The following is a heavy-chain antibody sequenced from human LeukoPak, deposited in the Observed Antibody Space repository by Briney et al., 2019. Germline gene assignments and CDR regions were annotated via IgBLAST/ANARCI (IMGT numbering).Heavy chain of an antibody. CDR3: ARGISATSGYLELEY. Sequence: PGGSLRLSCAASGFTFSSYAMSWVRQSPGKGLEWVSAIGGSGGNTYSADSVKGRCTFSRDSSKKTLFLHMNSLRAEDTAVYYCARGISATSGYLELEYWGQGTLVTVST. J-gene: IGHJ4*02. D-gene: IGHD3-22*01. V-gene: IGHV3-23*01. CDR1: GFTFSSYA. CDR2: IGGSGGNT.